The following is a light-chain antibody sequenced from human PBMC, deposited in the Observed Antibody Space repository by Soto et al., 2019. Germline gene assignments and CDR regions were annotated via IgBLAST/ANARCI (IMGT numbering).Light chain of an antibody. CDR1: QTVNVN. CDR2: GAS. CDR3: QQYNHWPPYT. J-gene: IGKJ2*01. V-gene: IGKV3-15*01. Sequence: EVVLTQSPATLSLSPGGRATLSCRASQTVNVNLAWHQQKPGQAPRLLIYGASTRAAGVPARFTGSGSGTEFTLTISSLQSDDFAVYYCQQYNHWPPYTFGQGTKLEIK.